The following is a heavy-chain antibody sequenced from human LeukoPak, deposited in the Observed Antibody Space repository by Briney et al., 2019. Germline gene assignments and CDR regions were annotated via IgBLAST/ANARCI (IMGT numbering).Heavy chain of an antibody. V-gene: IGHV1-2*02. CDR2: INPNSGGT. CDR1: GYTFTGYY. J-gene: IGHJ4*02. CDR3: AIMITFGGVINY. Sequence: ASVKVSCKTSGYTFTGYYLFWVRQAPGQGLEWMGWINPNSGGTNYAQKFQGRVTMTRDTSISTAYMELSRLRSDDTAVYYCAIMITFGGVINYWGQGTLVTVSS. D-gene: IGHD3-16*02.